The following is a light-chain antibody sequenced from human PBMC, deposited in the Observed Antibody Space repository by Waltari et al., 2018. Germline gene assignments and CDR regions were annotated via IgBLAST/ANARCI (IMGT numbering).Light chain of an antibody. Sequence: EIVMTQSPATLSASAGERATLSCRASQSVSSNLAWYQQRPGQPPRLLIYGASTRATGIPARVNGSGSGTDFTLTISSLQSEDFAVYYCQQYNSWPLTFGGGTKVEI. V-gene: IGKV3-15*01. CDR1: QSVSSN. CDR2: GAS. CDR3: QQYNSWPLT. J-gene: IGKJ4*01.